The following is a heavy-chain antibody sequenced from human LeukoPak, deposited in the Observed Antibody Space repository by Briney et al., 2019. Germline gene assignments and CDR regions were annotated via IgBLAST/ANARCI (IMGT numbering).Heavy chain of an antibody. CDR2: IDGGGSST. D-gene: IGHD3-22*01. Sequence: PGGSLRLSCGASGFTFSYHWMHWVHQVPGKGLLWVSRIDGGGSSTSYADSVKGRFSISRDNAKSTLYLQMSSLRAEDTAVYYCARGPGSSGGAYVGDYWGPGTLVTVSS. CDR3: ARGPGSSGGAYVGDY. CDR1: GFTFSYHW. J-gene: IGHJ4*01. V-gene: IGHV3-74*01.